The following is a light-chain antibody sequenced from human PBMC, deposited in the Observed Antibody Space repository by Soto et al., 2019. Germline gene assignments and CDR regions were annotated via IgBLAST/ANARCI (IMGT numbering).Light chain of an antibody. CDR3: QHYNNWPPWT. CDR2: GAS. J-gene: IGKJ1*01. CDR1: QSVSSN. Sequence: EIVMTQSPATLSVSPGERATLSCRASQSVSSNLAWYQQKPGQAPRLLIYGASTRATGIPARFSGSGSGTDFTLTISSLQSEDFAVYSCQHYNNWPPWTFGQGTRVEIK. V-gene: IGKV3-15*01.